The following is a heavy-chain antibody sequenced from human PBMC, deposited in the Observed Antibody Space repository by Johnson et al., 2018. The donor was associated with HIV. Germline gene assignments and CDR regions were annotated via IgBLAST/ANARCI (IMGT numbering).Heavy chain of an antibody. D-gene: IGHD6-6*01. CDR2: ISWNGGTT. CDR1: GFTFDDYA. J-gene: IGHJ3*02. V-gene: IGHV3-9*01. Sequence: VQLVESGGGLVQPGRSLRLSCAASGFTFDDYAMHWVRQAPGKGLEWVSGISWNGGTTGYADSVMGRFTISRDNAKNSLYLQMNSLRAEDTALYYCARVGGYSSSSGGNYPKVRSPAFDIWGQGTMVTVSS. CDR3: ARVGGYSSSSGGNYPKVRSPAFDI.